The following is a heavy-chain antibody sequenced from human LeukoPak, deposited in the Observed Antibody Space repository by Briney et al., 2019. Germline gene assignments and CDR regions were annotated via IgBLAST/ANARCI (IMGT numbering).Heavy chain of an antibody. CDR1: GLTFSNYW. V-gene: IGHV3-74*01. CDR3: TRDSYVSNVYYGMDV. J-gene: IGHJ6*02. CDR2: INPDGSHT. D-gene: IGHD3-16*01. Sequence: GGSLRLSCAASGLTFSNYWMHWVRQAPGKGLVWISRINPDGSHTSYADSVKGRFTISRDNAKNTLYLQMNSLRAEDAAVYFCTRDSYVSNVYYGMDVWGQGATVTVSS.